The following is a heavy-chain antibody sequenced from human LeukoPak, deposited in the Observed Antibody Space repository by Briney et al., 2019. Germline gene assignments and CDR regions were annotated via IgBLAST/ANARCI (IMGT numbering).Heavy chain of an antibody. CDR2: INPNNDDT. CDR1: GYTFTGYY. J-gene: IGHJ4*02. V-gene: IGHV1-2*02. CDR3: ARGRPMVRSRDVLDDQ. Sequence: ASVKVSCKASGYTFTGYYMHWVRQAPGRGLEWMGYINPNNDDTNYEQKFQGRVTMTRDTSISTAYMELSRLRSDDTAVYYCARGRPMVRSRDVLDDQWGQGTLVTVSS. D-gene: IGHD3-10*01.